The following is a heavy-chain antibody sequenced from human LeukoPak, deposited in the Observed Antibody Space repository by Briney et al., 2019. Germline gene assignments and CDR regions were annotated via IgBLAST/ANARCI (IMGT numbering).Heavy chain of an antibody. CDR1: GDSVSSTSAS. CDR2: TYYRSKWYN. CDR3: TRGGWGAFDY. Sequence: SQTLSLTCAISGDSVSSTSASWNWIRQSPSRGLEWLGRTYYRSKWYNEYAISVKSRITISPDTSKNQFSLQLNSVTPEDTAMYYCTRGGWGAFDYWGQGTLVTVSS. J-gene: IGHJ4*02. V-gene: IGHV6-1*01. D-gene: IGHD1-26*01.